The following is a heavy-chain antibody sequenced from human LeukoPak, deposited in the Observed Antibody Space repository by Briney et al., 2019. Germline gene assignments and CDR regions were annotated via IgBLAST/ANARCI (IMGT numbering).Heavy chain of an antibody. D-gene: IGHD4-17*01. CDR1: GFTFSNYA. Sequence: GGSLRLSCAASGFTFSNYAMSWVRQAPGRGLEWVSSISGGGGSTYYADSVKGRFTISRDNSKNTLYLQMNSLRAEDTAVYYCAKSTTVIDYYYYGMDVWGQGTTVTVSS. CDR3: AKSTTVIDYYYYGMDV. J-gene: IGHJ6*02. V-gene: IGHV3-23*01. CDR2: ISGGGGST.